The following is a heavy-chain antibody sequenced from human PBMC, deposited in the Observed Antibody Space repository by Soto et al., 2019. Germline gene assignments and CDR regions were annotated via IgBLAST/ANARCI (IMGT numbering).Heavy chain of an antibody. CDR1: GYTFTCYY. Sequence: QVQVVQSGTEVKKPGASVKVSCKAAGYTFTCYYIQWVRQAPGQGLEWVGIINPSDGDTSYAQKFQGRVTMTRDTSTSTVNMDLSSQRSEDTAVYYCALASFDYWGQGTLVTVSA. V-gene: IGHV1-46*03. J-gene: IGHJ4*02. CDR2: INPSDGDT. CDR3: ALASFDY.